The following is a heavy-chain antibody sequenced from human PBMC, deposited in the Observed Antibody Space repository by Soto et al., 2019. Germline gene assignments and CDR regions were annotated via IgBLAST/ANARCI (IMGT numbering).Heavy chain of an antibody. D-gene: IGHD4-4*01. V-gene: IGHV1-69*18. Sequence: QVQLVQSGAEVKKPGSSVTVSCKASGGTFSSYAISWVRQAPGQGLEWMGRIIPFIGTANYAQKFQGRVTMAADESTSTDDMELTSLRSEDTAVYYCARVVMTTVPASYYYGMDVWGQGTTVTVSS. J-gene: IGHJ6*02. CDR2: IIPFIGTA. CDR3: ARVVMTTVPASYYYGMDV. CDR1: GGTFSSYA.